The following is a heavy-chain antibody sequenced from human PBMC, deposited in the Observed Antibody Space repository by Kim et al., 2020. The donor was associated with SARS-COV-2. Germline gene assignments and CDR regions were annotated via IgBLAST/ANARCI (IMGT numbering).Heavy chain of an antibody. Sequence: SETLSLTCTVSGGSISSSSYYWGWIRQPPGKGLEWIGSIYYSGSTYYNPSLKSRVTISVDTSKNQFSLKLSSVTAADTAVYYCARHDYGGSDAFDIWGQGTMVTVSS. V-gene: IGHV4-39*01. CDR1: GGSISSSSYY. J-gene: IGHJ3*02. CDR2: IYYSGST. D-gene: IGHD4-17*01. CDR3: ARHDYGGSDAFDI.